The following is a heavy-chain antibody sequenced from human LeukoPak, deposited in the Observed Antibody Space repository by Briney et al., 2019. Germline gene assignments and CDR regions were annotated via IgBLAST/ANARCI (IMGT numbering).Heavy chain of an antibody. V-gene: IGHV4-4*07. J-gene: IGHJ6*03. D-gene: IGHD4-23*01. CDR2: IYTSGST. CDR3: ARDGLYDYGGIGDYYYYYMDV. Sequence: SETLSLTCTVSGGSISSYYWSWIRQPAGKGLEWIGRIYTSGSTNYNPSLKSRVTISVDTSKNQFSLKLSSVTAADTAVYYCARDGLYDYGGIGDYYYYYMDVWGKGTTVTVSS. CDR1: GGSISSYY.